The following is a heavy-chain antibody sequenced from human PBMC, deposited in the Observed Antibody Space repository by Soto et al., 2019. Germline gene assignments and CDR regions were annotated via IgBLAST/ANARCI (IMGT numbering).Heavy chain of an antibody. J-gene: IGHJ5*02. CDR1: GFTFSSYS. CDR2: ISSSSSYI. V-gene: IGHV3-21*01. CDR3: ARLPINTIFGVVTLEGTNNWFDP. D-gene: IGHD3-3*01. Sequence: GGSLRLSCAASGFTFSSYSMNWVRQAPGKGLEWVSSISSSSSYIYYADSVKGRFTISRDNAKNSLYLQMNSLRAEDTAVYYCARLPINTIFGVVTLEGTNNWFDPWGEGTLVTF.